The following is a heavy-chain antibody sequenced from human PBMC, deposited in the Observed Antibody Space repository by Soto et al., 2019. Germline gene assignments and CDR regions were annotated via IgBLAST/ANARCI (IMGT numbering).Heavy chain of an antibody. CDR2: IYHSGRT. CDR1: GGSISNYY. V-gene: IGHV4-59*01. Sequence: QVQLQESGPRLVKPSETLSLTCTVSGGSISNYYWSWIRQPPGQRLEWIGYIYHSGRTNYNSSLKSRVTISVDTSKNLFSLKLTSVTAADTAVYYCARVAASDYYYYYYPMDVWGQGTTVTVSS. J-gene: IGHJ6*02. CDR3: ARVAASDYYYYYYPMDV. D-gene: IGHD6-13*01.